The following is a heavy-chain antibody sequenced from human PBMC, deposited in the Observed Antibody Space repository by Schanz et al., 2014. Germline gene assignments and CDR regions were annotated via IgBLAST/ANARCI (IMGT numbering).Heavy chain of an antibody. CDR2: LWHDGSKK. Sequence: QVHLLESGGGLVEPGGSLRLSCVASGFTFSSYDVFWVRQAPGKGLEWVAILWHDGSKKYYADSVKGRFTISGDSSKYTVYLQMNSLRADDTAVYYCAKGPYYYYYMDVWGNGTTVTVSS. CDR1: GFTFSSYD. J-gene: IGHJ6*03. V-gene: IGHV3-33*06. CDR3: AKGPYYYYYMDV.